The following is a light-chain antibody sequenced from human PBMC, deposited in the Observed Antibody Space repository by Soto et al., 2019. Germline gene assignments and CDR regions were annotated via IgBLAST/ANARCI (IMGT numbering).Light chain of an antibody. CDR2: DAS. CDR1: QSISSW. CDR3: QKYDSAPLT. J-gene: IGKJ4*01. Sequence: DIQMTQSPCTLSASVGDRVTITFLGSQSISSWLAWYQQTPGKATQLLIYDASSLASGVPSRFSGSGSGTEFTLTISSLQPEDVATYYCQKYDSAPLTFGGGTKVDIK. V-gene: IGKV1-5*01.